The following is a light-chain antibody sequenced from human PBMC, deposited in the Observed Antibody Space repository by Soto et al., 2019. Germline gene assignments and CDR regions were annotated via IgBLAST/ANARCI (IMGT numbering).Light chain of an antibody. CDR3: LQDYSYPWT. CDR2: TAS. CDR1: QYIRND. Sequence: AIQMTQSPSSLSASVGDRVTITCRASQYIRNDLGWYQQKPGEVPKLLIYTASSLESGVPSRFSGSGSGTDFTLTISSLQPEDFATYYCLQDYSYPWTFGQGTKVDIK. V-gene: IGKV1-6*01. J-gene: IGKJ1*01.